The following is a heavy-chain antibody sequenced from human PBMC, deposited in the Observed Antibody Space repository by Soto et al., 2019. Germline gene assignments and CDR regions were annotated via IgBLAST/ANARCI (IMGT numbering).Heavy chain of an antibody. CDR2: IYYSGST. D-gene: IGHD4-17*01. J-gene: IGHJ6*03. CDR1: GGSISSYY. Sequence: SETLSLTCTVSGGSISSYYWSWIRQPPGKGLEWIGYIYYSGSTNYNPSLKSRVTISVDTSKNQFSLKLSSVTAADTAVYYCARREMTTVTTAHYYYVDVWGKGTTVTVSS. V-gene: IGHV4-59*08. CDR3: ARREMTTVTTAHYYYVDV.